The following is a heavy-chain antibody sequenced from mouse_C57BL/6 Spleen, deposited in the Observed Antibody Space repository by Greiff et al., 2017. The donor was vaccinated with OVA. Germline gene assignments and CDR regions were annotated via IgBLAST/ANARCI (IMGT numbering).Heavy chain of an antibody. J-gene: IGHJ2*01. Sequence: VQLQQSGAELMKPGASVKLSCKATGYTFTGYWIEWVKQRPGHGLEWIGEILPGSGSTNYNKKFKGKATFTADTSSNTAYMQLSSLTTEDAAIYYCARRGTVVAGDYWGQGTTLTVSS. CDR3: ARRGTVVAGDY. V-gene: IGHV1-9*01. CDR2: ILPGSGST. D-gene: IGHD1-1*01. CDR1: GYTFTGYW.